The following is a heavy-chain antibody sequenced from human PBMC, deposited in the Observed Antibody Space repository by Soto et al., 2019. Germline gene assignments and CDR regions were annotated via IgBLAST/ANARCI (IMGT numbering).Heavy chain of an antibody. D-gene: IGHD6-19*01. CDR3: ARGGRGQWLKD. CDR1: GGSFSGYY. V-gene: IGHV4-34*01. CDR2: INHSGST. Sequence: QVQLQQWGAGLLKPSETLSLTCAVYGGSFSGYYWSWIRQPPGKGLEWIGEINHSGSTNYNPSLKRRVTISVDTSKNQFSLKLSSVTAEDAAVYYWARGGRGQWLKDWGQGTMVTVSS. J-gene: IGHJ3*01.